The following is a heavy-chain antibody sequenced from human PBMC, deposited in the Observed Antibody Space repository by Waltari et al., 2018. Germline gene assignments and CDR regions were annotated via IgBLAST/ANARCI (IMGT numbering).Heavy chain of an antibody. D-gene: IGHD3-22*01. CDR3: ARDTYYYDSSGYYYVHHFDY. Sequence: QVQLQESGPGLVKPSQTLSLTCTVSGGSISSGSYYWSWIRQPAGKGLEWIGRIYTSGSTNYNPSLTGRVTRSVDTSKNQFSLKLSSVTAADTAVDYCARDTYYYDSSGYYYVHHFDYWGQGTLVTVSS. V-gene: IGHV4-61*02. J-gene: IGHJ4*02. CDR1: GGSISSGSYY. CDR2: IYTSGST.